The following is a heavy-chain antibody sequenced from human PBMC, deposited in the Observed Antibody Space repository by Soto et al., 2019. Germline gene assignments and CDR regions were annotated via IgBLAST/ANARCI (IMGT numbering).Heavy chain of an antibody. CDR2: INAGNGNT. J-gene: IGHJ6*02. CDR3: ARDKVPGVGATTYYYGMDV. CDR1: GYTFTIYA. D-gene: IGHD1-26*01. Sequence: GASVKVSCKASGYTFTIYAMHWVRQAPGQRLEWMGWINAGNGNTKYSQKFQGRVTITRDTSASTAYMELSSLRSEDTAVYYCARDKVPGVGATTYYYGMDVWGQGTTVTVSS. V-gene: IGHV1-3*01.